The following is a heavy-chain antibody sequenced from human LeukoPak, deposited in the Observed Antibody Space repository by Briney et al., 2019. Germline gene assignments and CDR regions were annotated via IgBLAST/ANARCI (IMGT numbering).Heavy chain of an antibody. V-gene: IGHV3-30*04. D-gene: IGHD3-9*01. CDR3: AKDGPSYNILTGFRRTSAYYFDC. CDR1: GFTFSSYA. J-gene: IGHJ4*02. CDR2: ISYDGT. Sequence: GGSLRLSCAVSGFTFSSYAIHWVRQAPGKGLEWVALISYDGTKYADSVKGRFTISRDKSKNSLYLQMNSLRVEDTAVYYCAKDGPSYNILTGFRRTSAYYFDCWGQGTLVTVSS.